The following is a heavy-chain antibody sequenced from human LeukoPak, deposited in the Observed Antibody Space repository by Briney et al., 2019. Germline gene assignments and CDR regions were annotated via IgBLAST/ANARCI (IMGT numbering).Heavy chain of an antibody. CDR3: ARDRNYYDSSGYYFAN. D-gene: IGHD3-22*01. CDR1: GGSVSSGSSF. CDR2: IYHSGNT. J-gene: IGHJ4*02. V-gene: IGHV4-61*01. Sequence: PSETLSLTCTVSGGSVSSGSSFWSWIRQPPGKGLEWIGYIYHSGNTNYNPSLKGRVTISVDTSMSQLSLKLNSVTAADTAVYYCARDRNYYDSSGYYFANWGQGTLVTVSS.